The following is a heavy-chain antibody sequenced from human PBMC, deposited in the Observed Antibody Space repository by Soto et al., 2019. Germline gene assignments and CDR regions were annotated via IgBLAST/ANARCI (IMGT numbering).Heavy chain of an antibody. CDR1: GFTFSSNW. CDR3: ARGPTGWYGFDY. CDR2: INSDGSSA. D-gene: IGHD6-19*01. Sequence: EVQLVESGGGLVQPGGSLRLSCAGSGFTFSSNWMHWVRQAPGKGLVWVSRINSDGSSATYADSVMGRFTISRDNAKNTLYVQMNSLRAEDTAVYFCARGPTGWYGFDYWGQGTRVTVSS. V-gene: IGHV3-74*01. J-gene: IGHJ4*02.